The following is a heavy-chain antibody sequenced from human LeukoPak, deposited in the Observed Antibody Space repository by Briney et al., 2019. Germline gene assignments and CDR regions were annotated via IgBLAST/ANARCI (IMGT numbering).Heavy chain of an antibody. CDR1: GYTFTSHG. J-gene: IGHJ5*02. CDR3: ARDSSGWYHWFDP. D-gene: IGHD6-19*01. CDR2: MNPNSGNT. V-gene: IGHV1-8*01. Sequence: ASVKVSCKASGYTFTSHGINWVRQATGQGLEWMGWMNPNSGNTGYAQKFQGRVTMTRNTSISTAYMELSSLRSEDTAVYYCARDSSGWYHWFDPWGQGTLVTVSS.